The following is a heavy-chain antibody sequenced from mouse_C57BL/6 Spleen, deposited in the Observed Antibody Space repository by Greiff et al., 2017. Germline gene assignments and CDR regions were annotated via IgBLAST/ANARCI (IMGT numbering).Heavy chain of an antibody. J-gene: IGHJ4*01. D-gene: IGHD2-5*01. CDR3: TPDLCSNYNGAYAMDY. V-gene: IGHV14-4*01. CDR1: GFNIKDDY. CDR2: IDPHNVDT. Sequence: VQLQQSGAELVRPGASVKLSCTASGFNIKDDYMHWVKQRPEQGLEWIGWIDPHNVDTEYASKFQGKATLSADTSSNTAYMQLSSLPSQDTAVYYSTPDLCSNYNGAYAMDYWGQGTSVTVSS.